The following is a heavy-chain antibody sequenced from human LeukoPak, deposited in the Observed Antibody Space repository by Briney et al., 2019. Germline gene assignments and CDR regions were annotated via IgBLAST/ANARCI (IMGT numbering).Heavy chain of an antibody. CDR3: TTLVVVITDVTGNSGDHTDY. D-gene: IGHD3-22*01. CDR2: IKSKTDGGTT. J-gene: IGHJ4*02. CDR1: GFTFSNAW. Sequence: PGGSLRLSCAASGFTFSNAWMSWVRQAPGKGLEWVGRIKSKTDGGTTDYAAPVKGRFTISRDDSKNTLYLQMNSLKTEDTAVYYCTTLVVVITDVTGNSGDHTDYWGQGTLVTVSS. V-gene: IGHV3-15*01.